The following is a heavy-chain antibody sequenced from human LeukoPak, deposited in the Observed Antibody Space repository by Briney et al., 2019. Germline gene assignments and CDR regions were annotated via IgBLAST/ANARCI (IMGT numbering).Heavy chain of an antibody. CDR1: GFTFSSYA. CDR3: ARDLHYYELCSGYGAGYYSYYMDV. V-gene: IGHV3-23*01. J-gene: IGHJ6*03. Sequence: GGSLRLSCAASGFTFSSYAMSWVRQAPGKGLEWVSAISGSGGSTYYADSVKGRFTISRDNAKNSLYLQMNSLRAEDTAVYYCARDLHYYELCSGYGAGYYSYYMDVWGKGTTLTVSS. CDR2: ISGSGGST. D-gene: IGHD3-3*01.